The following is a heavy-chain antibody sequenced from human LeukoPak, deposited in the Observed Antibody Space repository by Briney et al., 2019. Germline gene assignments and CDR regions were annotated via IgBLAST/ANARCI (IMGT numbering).Heavy chain of an antibody. J-gene: IGHJ4*02. CDR2: ISGSDCST. D-gene: IGHD3-10*01. CDR1: GFTFRTYA. V-gene: IGHV3-23*01. Sequence: GGSLRLSSTASGFTFRTYAMSWVRQAPGKGLDWVSPISGSDCSTYYADSVKGRFTISRDTSKNTLDLQINSLRADDTAVYYCAKSSITMVRGVIPAPFDYWGQGTLVTVSS. CDR3: AKSSITMVRGVIPAPFDY.